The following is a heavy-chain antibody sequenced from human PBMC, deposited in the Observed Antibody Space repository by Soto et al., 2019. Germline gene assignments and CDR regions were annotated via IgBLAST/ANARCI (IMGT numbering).Heavy chain of an antibody. Sequence: EVQLLESGGGLVQPGGSLRLSCAASGFTFSSYAMSWVRQAPGKGLEWVSAISGSGGSTYYADSVKGRFTISRDNSKNTLYLQMNSLRAEDTAVYYCAKDRSPGIFGVAPVGYWGQGTLVTVSS. D-gene: IGHD3-3*01. J-gene: IGHJ4*02. CDR1: GFTFSSYA. V-gene: IGHV3-23*01. CDR3: AKDRSPGIFGVAPVGY. CDR2: ISGSGGST.